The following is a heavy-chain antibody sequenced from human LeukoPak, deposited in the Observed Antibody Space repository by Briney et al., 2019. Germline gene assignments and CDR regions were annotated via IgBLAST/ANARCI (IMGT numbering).Heavy chain of an antibody. CDR2: IYYSGST. Sequence: SETLSLTCTVSGGSISSSSYYWGWIRQPPGKGLEWIGSIYYSGSTYYNPSLKSRVTMSVDTSKNQISLKMNSVTAADTAVYYCARVAYYDSGGYFGGWFDPWGQGTLVTVSS. J-gene: IGHJ5*02. D-gene: IGHD3-22*01. CDR3: ARVAYYDSGGYFGGWFDP. V-gene: IGHV4-39*07. CDR1: GGSISSSSYY.